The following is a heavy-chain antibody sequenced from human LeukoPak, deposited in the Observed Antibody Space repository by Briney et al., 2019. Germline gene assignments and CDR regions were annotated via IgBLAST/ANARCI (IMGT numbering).Heavy chain of an antibody. CDR3: ARGDYLAAAGYYYYGMDV. D-gene: IGHD6-13*01. CDR2: IWYDGNNK. Sequence: GRSLRLSCAASGFTFSSYGMHWVREAPGKGLEWVAVIWYDGNNKYYADSVKSRFTISRDNSKNTLYLQMNSLRAEDTAVYYCARGDYLAAAGYYYYGMDVWGQGTTVTVSS. J-gene: IGHJ6*02. CDR1: GFTFSSYG. V-gene: IGHV3-33*01.